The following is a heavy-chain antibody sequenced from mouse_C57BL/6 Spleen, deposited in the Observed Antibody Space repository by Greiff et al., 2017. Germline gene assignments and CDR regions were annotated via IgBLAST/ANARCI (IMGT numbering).Heavy chain of an antibody. J-gene: IGHJ2*01. CDR1: GYTFTDYY. Sequence: VQLQQSGPVLVKPGASVKMSCKASGYTFTDYYMNWVKQSHGKSLEWIGVINPYNGGTSYNQKFKGKATLTVDKSSSPAYMELNSLTSEDSAVYYCARGGYGSSGDYWGQGTTLTVSS. D-gene: IGHD1-1*01. V-gene: IGHV1-19*01. CDR3: ARGGYGSSGDY. CDR2: INPYNGGT.